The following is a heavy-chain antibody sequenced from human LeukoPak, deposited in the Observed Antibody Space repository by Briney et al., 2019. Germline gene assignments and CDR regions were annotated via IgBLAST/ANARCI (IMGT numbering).Heavy chain of an antibody. Sequence: GGSLRLSCAASGFTFSRYAMHWVRQAPGKGLESVSAISSNGGSTYYANSVKGRFTISRDNSKNTLYLQMNSLRAEDTAVYYCAKDLPTTVTTPYFDYWGQGTLVTVSS. D-gene: IGHD4-17*01. J-gene: IGHJ4*02. CDR1: GFTFSRYA. CDR3: AKDLPTTVTTPYFDY. V-gene: IGHV3-64*01. CDR2: ISSNGGST.